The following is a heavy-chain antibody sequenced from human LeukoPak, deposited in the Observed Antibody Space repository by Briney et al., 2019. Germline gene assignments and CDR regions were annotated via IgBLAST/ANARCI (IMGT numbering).Heavy chain of an antibody. Sequence: GGSLRLSCAASGFTFSSYAMRWVRQAPGKGLEWVSAISGSGGSTYYADSLKGRFTISRDNSKNTLYLQMNSLRGEDTAVYYCAKEMVVTAREFDYWGQGTLVTVSS. CDR1: GFTFSSYA. J-gene: IGHJ4*02. V-gene: IGHV3-23*01. CDR2: ISGSGGST. D-gene: IGHD2-21*02. CDR3: AKEMVVTAREFDY.